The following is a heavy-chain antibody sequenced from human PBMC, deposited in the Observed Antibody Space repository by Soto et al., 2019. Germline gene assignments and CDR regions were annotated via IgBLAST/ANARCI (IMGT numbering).Heavy chain of an antibody. D-gene: IGHD3-22*01. Sequence: GGSLRLSCAASGFTFSSYGMHWVRQAPGKGLEWVAVISYDGSNKYYADSVKGRFTISRDNSKNTLYLQMSSLRAEDTAVYYCAKAKYYYDSSGYYLYWYFDLWGRGTLVTVSS. V-gene: IGHV3-30*18. CDR3: AKAKYYYDSSGYYLYWYFDL. CDR1: GFTFSSYG. J-gene: IGHJ2*01. CDR2: ISYDGSNK.